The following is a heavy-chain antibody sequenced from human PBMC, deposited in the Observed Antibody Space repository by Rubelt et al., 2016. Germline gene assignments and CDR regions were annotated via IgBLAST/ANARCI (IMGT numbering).Heavy chain of an antibody. D-gene: IGHD1-26*01. CDR3: ARSIVGATWTSFDY. CDR2: IKQDGSEK. V-gene: IGHV3-7*01. CDR1: GFTFSSYW. J-gene: IGHJ4*02. Sequence: EVQLVESGGGLVQPGGSLRLSCAASGFTFSSYWMSWVRQAPGKGLEWVANIKQDGSEKYYVDSVKGRFTISRDNAKNSLYLQMNSLRADDTAVYYCARSIVGATWTSFDYWGQGTLVTVSS.